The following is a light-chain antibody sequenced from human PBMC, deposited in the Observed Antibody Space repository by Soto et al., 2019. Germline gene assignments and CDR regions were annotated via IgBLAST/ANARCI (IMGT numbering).Light chain of an antibody. CDR3: QQYNNYPWT. J-gene: IGKJ1*01. CDR1: QSISSW. Sequence: DIQTTQSPSTLSASVGARVTITCRASQSISSWLAWYQQKPGKAPKLLIYDASSLESGAPSRFSGSGSGTEFTLTISSLQPDDVATYYCQQYNNYPWTFGQGTKVDIK. V-gene: IGKV1-5*01. CDR2: DAS.